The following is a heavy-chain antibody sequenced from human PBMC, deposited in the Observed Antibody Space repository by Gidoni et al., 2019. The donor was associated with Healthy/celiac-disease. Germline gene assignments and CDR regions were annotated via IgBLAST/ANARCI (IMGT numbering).Heavy chain of an antibody. V-gene: IGHV1-24*01. D-gene: IGHD2-2*01. CDR2: FDPEDGET. CDR1: GYTLTALS. CDR3: ATDRRDCSSTSCYDWFDP. Sequence: QVQLVQSGAEVKKPGASVKVSCKVSGYTLTALSMHWVRQAPGKGLEWMGGFDPEDGETIYAQKFQGRVTMTEDTSTDTAYMELSSLRSEDTAVYYCATDRRDCSSTSCYDWFDPWGQGTLVTVSS. J-gene: IGHJ5*02.